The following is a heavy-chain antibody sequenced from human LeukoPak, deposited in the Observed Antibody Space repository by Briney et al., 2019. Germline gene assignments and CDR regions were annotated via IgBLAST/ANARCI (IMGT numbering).Heavy chain of an antibody. Sequence: SETLSLTCTVSGGSISSSNWWGWVRQPPGKGLECIGEIHHSGTTNYNPSLKSRVTISVDTSKNQFSLKLSSVTAADTAVYYCARKGYSSGWYSGWFDPWGQGTLVTVSS. CDR3: ARKGYSSGWYSGWFDP. V-gene: IGHV4-4*02. J-gene: IGHJ5*02. CDR1: GGSISSSNW. D-gene: IGHD6-19*01. CDR2: IHHSGTT.